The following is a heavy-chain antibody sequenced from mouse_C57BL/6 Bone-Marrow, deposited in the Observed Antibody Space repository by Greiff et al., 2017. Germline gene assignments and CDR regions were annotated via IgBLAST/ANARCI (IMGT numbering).Heavy chain of an antibody. CDR3: VRQGGTTRFFFDY. D-gene: IGHD1-1*01. V-gene: IGHV10-1*01. J-gene: IGHJ2*01. CDR2: IRSKSNNYAT. Sequence: EVQLVESGGGLVQPKGSLKLSCAASGFSFNTYAMNWVRQAPGKGLEWVARIRSKSNNYATYYADSVKDRFTISRDDSESMRYLQMNNLKTEDTAMYYCVRQGGTTRFFFDYWGQGTTLTVSS. CDR1: GFSFNTYA.